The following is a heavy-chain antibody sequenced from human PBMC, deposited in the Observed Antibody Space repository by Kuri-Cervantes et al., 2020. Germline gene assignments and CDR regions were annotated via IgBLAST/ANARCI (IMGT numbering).Heavy chain of an antibody. CDR3: ARQWGYAGSYGMDA. J-gene: IGHJ6*02. D-gene: IGHD2-2*01. Sequence: ESLKISCTVSGGSISSSSYYWGWVRQPPGKGLEWIGSIYYRGTTYYNPSLKGRVTISVDTSKNQFSLRLSFVTAADTAIYYCARQWGYAGSYGMDAWGQGTAVTVSS. CDR2: IYYRGTT. CDR1: GGSISSSSYY. V-gene: IGHV4-39*01.